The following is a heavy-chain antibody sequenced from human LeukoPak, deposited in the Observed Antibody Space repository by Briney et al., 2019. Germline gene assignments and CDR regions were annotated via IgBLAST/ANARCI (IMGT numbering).Heavy chain of an antibody. CDR3: ARLAYCSNDVCYSNYYYSMDV. CDR1: GYTFSSYW. CDR2: IYPDDSDT. J-gene: IGHJ6*03. V-gene: IGHV5-51*01. D-gene: IGHD2-8*01. Sequence: GESLKISCKGSGYTFSSYWIGWVRQMPGKGLEWMGIIYPDDSDTRYSPSFQGQVTVSADKSISTAYLQWSSLKASDTAMYYCARLAYCSNDVCYSNYYYSMDVWGKGTTVTVSS.